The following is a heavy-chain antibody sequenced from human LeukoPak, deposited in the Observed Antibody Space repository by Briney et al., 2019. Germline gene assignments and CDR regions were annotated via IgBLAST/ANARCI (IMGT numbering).Heavy chain of an antibody. CDR1: GFTFSSYW. J-gene: IGHJ4*02. CDR3: ARGVPSIAIIGTPPFDY. CDR2: INSDGSST. V-gene: IGHV3-74*01. D-gene: IGHD6-6*01. Sequence: GGSLRLSCAASGFTFSSYWMHWVRQAPGKGLVWVSRINSDGSSTSYADSVKGGFTISRDNAKNTLYVQMNSLRAEDTAVYYCARGVPSIAIIGTPPFDYWGQGTLVTVSS.